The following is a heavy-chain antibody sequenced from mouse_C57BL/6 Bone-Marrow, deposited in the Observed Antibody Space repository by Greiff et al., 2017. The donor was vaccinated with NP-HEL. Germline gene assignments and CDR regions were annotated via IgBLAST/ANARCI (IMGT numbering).Heavy chain of an antibody. V-gene: IGHV1-81*01. Sequence: VQLQQSGAELARPGASVKLSCKASGYTFTSYGISWVKQRNGQGLEWIGEIYPRSGNTCYHEKFKGKATLPAAKSSSTAYRALRSLTSEDSAVYFCASSGWLLRRGLDAYWGQGTLVTVSA. CDR1: GYTFTSYG. CDR3: ASSGWLLRRGLDAY. D-gene: IGHD2-3*01. CDR2: IYPRSGNT. J-gene: IGHJ3*01.